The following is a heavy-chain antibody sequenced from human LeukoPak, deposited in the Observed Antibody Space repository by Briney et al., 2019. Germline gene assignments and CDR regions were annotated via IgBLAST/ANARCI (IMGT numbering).Heavy chain of an antibody. Sequence: GGSLRLSCAVPGFTVSTNYMSWVRQAPGKGLEWVSVIYSGGSTYYADSVKGRFTISRDNSKNTLYLQMNSLRAEDTAVYYCTRPGYYGSSRGEDYWGQGTLATVSS. J-gene: IGHJ4*02. CDR1: GFTVSTNY. CDR3: TRPGYYGSSRGEDY. D-gene: IGHD3-10*01. CDR2: IYSGGST. V-gene: IGHV3-66*04.